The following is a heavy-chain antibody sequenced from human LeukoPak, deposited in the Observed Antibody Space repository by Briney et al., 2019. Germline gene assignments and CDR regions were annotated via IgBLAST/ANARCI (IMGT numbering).Heavy chain of an antibody. CDR1: GFTFSGYG. CDR2: ISYDGSNK. J-gene: IGHJ4*02. V-gene: IGHV3-30*18. D-gene: IGHD2-2*01. CDR3: AKGHCSSTSCYPVGS. Sequence: GRSLRLSCATSGFTFSGYGMHWVRQAPGKGLEWVAVISYDGSNKYYADSVKGRFTISRDNSKNTLYLQVNSLRAEDTAVYYCAKGHCSSTSCYPVGSRGQGTLVTVSS.